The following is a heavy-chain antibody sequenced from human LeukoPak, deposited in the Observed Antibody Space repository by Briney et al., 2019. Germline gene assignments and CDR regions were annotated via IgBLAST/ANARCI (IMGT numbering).Heavy chain of an antibody. Sequence: SETLSLTCTVSGGSISGSSYYWGWIRQPPGKGLEWIGNMYYSGSNYYNPSLKSRVTISVDTSKNQYSLNLNSVTATETAVYYCATMGIEVAGGAFDYWGQGTLVTVSS. CDR1: GGSISGSSYY. V-gene: IGHV4-39*01. CDR2: MYYSGSN. CDR3: ATMGIEVAGGAFDY. D-gene: IGHD6-19*01. J-gene: IGHJ4*02.